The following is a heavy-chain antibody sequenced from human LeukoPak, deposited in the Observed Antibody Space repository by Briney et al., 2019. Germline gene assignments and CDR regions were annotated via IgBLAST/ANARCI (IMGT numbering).Heavy chain of an antibody. CDR1: GGSFSGYY. J-gene: IGHJ6*02. Sequence: KPSETLSLTCAVYGGSFSGYYWSWIRQPPGKGLEWIGEINHNGSTNYNPSLKSRVTISVDTSKNQFSLKLSSVTAADTAAYYCARYVARAYYYYGMDVWGQGTTVTVSS. CDR3: ARYVARAYYYYGMDV. V-gene: IGHV4-34*01. D-gene: IGHD6-6*01. CDR2: INHNGST.